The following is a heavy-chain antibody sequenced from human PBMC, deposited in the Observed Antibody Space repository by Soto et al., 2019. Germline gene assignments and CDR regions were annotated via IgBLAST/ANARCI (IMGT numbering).Heavy chain of an antibody. CDR2: IGLDGSEK. J-gene: IGHJ6*03. D-gene: IGHD3-10*01. CDR1: GFNFSSYW. CDR3: ARGGSDMDV. V-gene: IGHV3-7*01. Sequence: EGQLVESGGGLVQPGDSLRLSCAASGFNFSSYWMTWVRQAPGKGLEWVANIGLDGSEKHFVASVKGRFTNTRDNAQNILELQMNFLRADDTAADYRARGGSDMDVWGKGTTVTVSS.